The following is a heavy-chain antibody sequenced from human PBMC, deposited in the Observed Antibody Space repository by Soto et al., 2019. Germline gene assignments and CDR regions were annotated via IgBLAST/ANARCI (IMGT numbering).Heavy chain of an antibody. J-gene: IGHJ3*02. Sequence: QVQLQESGPGLVKPSQTLSLTCTVSGGSISSGGYYWSWIRQHPGKGLEWIGYIYYSGSTYYNPSLKSRVTISVDTSKNQFSLKLSSVTAADTAVYYCARDVYYYDSSGPPLSAFDIWGQGTMVTVSS. CDR1: GGSISSGGYY. V-gene: IGHV4-31*03. CDR3: ARDVYYYDSSGPPLSAFDI. CDR2: IYYSGST. D-gene: IGHD3-22*01.